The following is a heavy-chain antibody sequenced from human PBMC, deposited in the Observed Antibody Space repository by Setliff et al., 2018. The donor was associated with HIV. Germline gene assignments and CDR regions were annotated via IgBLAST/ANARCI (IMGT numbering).Heavy chain of an antibody. CDR2: IYSTGST. J-gene: IGHJ4*02. CDR1: GASITSHY. D-gene: IGHD4-17*01. V-gene: IGHV4-59*11. Sequence: PSETLSLTCTVSGASITSHYWSWIRQSPGRELEWIGYIYSTGSTNYNPSRQSRVSISMDASKNKFSLKVTSVTSADTAVYYCAKGAGFYGDYTFDYWGQGNLVTVSS. CDR3: AKGAGFYGDYTFDY.